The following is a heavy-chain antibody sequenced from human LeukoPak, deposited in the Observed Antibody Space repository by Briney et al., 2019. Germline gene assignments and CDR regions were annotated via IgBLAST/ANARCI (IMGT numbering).Heavy chain of an antibody. CDR1: GFTFSSYG. CDR3: AKASGICSGGSCYCFDY. J-gene: IGHJ4*02. D-gene: IGHD2-15*01. Sequence: QAGGSLRLSCAASGFTFSSYGMHWVRQAPGKGLEWVAVISYDGSNKYYADSVEGRFTISRDNSKNTLYLQMNRLSAADTAAYYCAKASGICSGGSCYCFDYWGQGTLVTVSS. V-gene: IGHV3-30*18. CDR2: ISYDGSNK.